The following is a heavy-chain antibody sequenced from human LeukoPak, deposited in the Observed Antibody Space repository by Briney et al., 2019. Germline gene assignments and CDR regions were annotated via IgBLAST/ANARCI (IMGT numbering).Heavy chain of an antibody. Sequence: SETLSLTCAVYGGSFSGYYWSWIRQPPGKGLEWIGEINHSGSTNYNPSLKSRVTISVDTSKNQFSLKLSSVTAADTAVYYCARGRPCLKSGYDYWGQGTLVTVSS. J-gene: IGHJ4*02. CDR3: ARGRPCLKSGYDY. CDR1: GGSFSGYY. V-gene: IGHV4-34*01. D-gene: IGHD3-10*01. CDR2: INHSGST.